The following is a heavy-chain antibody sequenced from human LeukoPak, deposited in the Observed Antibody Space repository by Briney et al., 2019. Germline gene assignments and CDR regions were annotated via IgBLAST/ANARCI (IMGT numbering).Heavy chain of an antibody. Sequence: PSETLSLTCTVSGGSISDHRWNWIRQPPGKGLEWIGYINYSGTTNYNPSLRSRVTISLDTSKNQFSLTLRSMTAADTAMYYCARRSVVTAINFDAFDIWGQGAMVTVSS. V-gene: IGHV4-59*11. CDR2: INYSGTT. J-gene: IGHJ3*02. CDR1: GGSISDHR. CDR3: ARRSVVTAINFDAFDI. D-gene: IGHD2-21*02.